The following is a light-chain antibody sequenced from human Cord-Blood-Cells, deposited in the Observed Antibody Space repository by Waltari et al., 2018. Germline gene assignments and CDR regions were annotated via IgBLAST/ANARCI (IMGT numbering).Light chain of an antibody. Sequence: SALPQPPSVYGSPAQSITISGTGTSSAVGGHNYVSWYQQHPGKAPKLMIYDVINRPSGVSIRYSGSESGNTASLTISGRQAEDESGYYCSSYTSSSTGIFGTGTKVTYL. CDR3: SSYTSSSTGI. CDR2: DVI. J-gene: IGLJ1*01. V-gene: IGLV2-14*03. CDR1: SSAVGGHNY.